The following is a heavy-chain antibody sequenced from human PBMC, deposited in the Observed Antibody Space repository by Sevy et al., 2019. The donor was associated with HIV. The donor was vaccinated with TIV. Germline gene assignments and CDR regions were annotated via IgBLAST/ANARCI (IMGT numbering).Heavy chain of an antibody. CDR1: GFTFTDHW. J-gene: IGHJ4*02. CDR3: VRAIAADGSF. D-gene: IGHD6-13*01. V-gene: IGHV3-7*01. CDR2: IKPDGSEI. Sequence: GGSLRLSCVASGFTFTDHWMTWLRQAPGKGLEWVANIKPDGSEIYYVASVKGRFTISRDNARNLLYLQMNSLRAEDTALYYCVRAIAADGSFWGQGTLVTVSS.